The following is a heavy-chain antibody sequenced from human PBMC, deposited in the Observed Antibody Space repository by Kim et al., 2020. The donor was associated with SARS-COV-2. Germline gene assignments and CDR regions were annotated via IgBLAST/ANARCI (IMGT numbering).Heavy chain of an antibody. V-gene: IGHV4-59*01. Sequence: SETLSLTCTVSGGSISSYYWSWIRQPPGKGLEWIGYIYYSGSTNYNPSLKSRVTISVDTSKNQFSLKLSSVTAADTAVYYCARVDHRYNWNDGSSYGMDVWGQGTTVTVSS. CDR3: ARVDHRYNWNDGSSYGMDV. CDR2: IYYSGST. J-gene: IGHJ6*02. CDR1: GGSISSYY. D-gene: IGHD1-1*01.